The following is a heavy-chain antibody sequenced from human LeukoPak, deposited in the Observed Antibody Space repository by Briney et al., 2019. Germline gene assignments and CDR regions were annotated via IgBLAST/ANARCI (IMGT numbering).Heavy chain of an antibody. CDR1: GFTFSTYG. D-gene: IGHD1-26*01. V-gene: IGHV3-30*02. J-gene: IGHJ4*02. Sequence: GGSLRLSCAASGFTFSTYGMHWVRQAPGKGLEWVAFIQYDGGIKYSADSVKGRFTISVDNSKRKLYLQMNSMRAEDTAVYYCAKVKSGNYNGFDYWGQGTLVTVSS. CDR2: IQYDGGIK. CDR3: AKVKSGNYNGFDY.